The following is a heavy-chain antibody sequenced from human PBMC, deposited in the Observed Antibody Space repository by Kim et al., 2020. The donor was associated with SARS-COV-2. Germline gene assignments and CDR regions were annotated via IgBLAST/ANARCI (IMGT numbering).Heavy chain of an antibody. CDR2: ISSSSSYI. CDR3: AREGGGYCSSTSCHTIYYYYYGMDV. J-gene: IGHJ6*02. V-gene: IGHV3-21*01. Sequence: GGSLRLSCAASGFTFSSYSMNWVRQAPGKGLEWVSSISSSSSYIYYADSVKGRFTISRDNAKNSLYLQMNSLRAEDTAVYYCAREGGGYCSSTSCHTIYYYYYGMDVWGQGTTVTASS. CDR1: GFTFSSYS. D-gene: IGHD2-2*02.